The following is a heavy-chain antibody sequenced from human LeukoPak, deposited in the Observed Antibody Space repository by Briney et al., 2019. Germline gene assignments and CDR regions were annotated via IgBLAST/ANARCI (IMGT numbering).Heavy chain of an antibody. V-gene: IGHV4-34*01. CDR2: INHSGST. J-gene: IGHJ5*02. CDR3: ARGPVGGSYNWFDP. Sequence: SETLSLTCAVYGGSFSGYYWSWIRQPPGKGLEWIGEINHSGSTNYNPSLKSRVTISVDTSKNQFSLKLSSVTAADTAVYYCARGPVGGSYNWFDPWGQGTLVTVSS. CDR1: GGSFSGYY. D-gene: IGHD1-26*01.